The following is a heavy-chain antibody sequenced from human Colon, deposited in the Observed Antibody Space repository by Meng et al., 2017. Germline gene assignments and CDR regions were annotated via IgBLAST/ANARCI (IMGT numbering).Heavy chain of an antibody. D-gene: IGHD6-6*01. CDR2: ISSRSSYT. CDR1: GFTFSTYN. Sequence: GESLKISCAASGFTFSTYNMHWVRQAPGKGLEWVSSISSRSSYTHYADSVKGRFTISRDNAKNSLYLQMNSLRAEDTAVYYCARERQYRSCFDYWGQGTLVTVSS. V-gene: IGHV3-21*01. J-gene: IGHJ4*02. CDR3: ARERQYRSCFDY.